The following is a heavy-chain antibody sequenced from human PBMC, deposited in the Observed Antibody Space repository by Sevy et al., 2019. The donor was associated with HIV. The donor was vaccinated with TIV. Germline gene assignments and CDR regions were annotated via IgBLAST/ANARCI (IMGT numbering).Heavy chain of an antibody. Sequence: GGSLRLSCAASGFTFSSYAMHWVRQAPGKGLEWVAVISYDGSNKYYADSVKGRFTISRDNSKNTLYLQMNSLRAEDTAVYYCVTGELSGFDYWGQGTLVTVSS. V-gene: IGHV3-30-3*01. D-gene: IGHD3-16*02. CDR3: VTGELSGFDY. CDR2: ISYDGSNK. J-gene: IGHJ4*02. CDR1: GFTFSSYA.